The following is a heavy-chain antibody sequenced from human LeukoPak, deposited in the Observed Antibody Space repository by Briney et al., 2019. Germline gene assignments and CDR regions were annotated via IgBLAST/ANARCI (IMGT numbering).Heavy chain of an antibody. Sequence: GGSLRLSCAASGFTGSNNYMSWVRQAPGKGLEWVSAIHSSGGSTYYADSVKGRFTISRDNSKNTLYLQMNSLRAEDTAVYYCANGASVAVAPWYFDYWGQGTLVTVSS. D-gene: IGHD6-19*01. CDR1: GFTGSNNY. V-gene: IGHV3-23*01. CDR3: ANGASVAVAPWYFDY. CDR2: IHSSGGST. J-gene: IGHJ4*02.